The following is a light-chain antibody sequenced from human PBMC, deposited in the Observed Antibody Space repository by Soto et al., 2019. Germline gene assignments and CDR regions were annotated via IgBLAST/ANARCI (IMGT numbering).Light chain of an antibody. Sequence: EIVMTQSPAALSVSPGERATLSCRASQSVSINLAWYQQKPGQAPRLLIYVASTRATGIPARFSGSGSGTEFTLTISSLQSEDFAVYYCQQDYNLPITFGQGTRLEI. CDR3: QQDYNLPIT. CDR2: VAS. J-gene: IGKJ5*01. V-gene: IGKV3-15*01. CDR1: QSVSIN.